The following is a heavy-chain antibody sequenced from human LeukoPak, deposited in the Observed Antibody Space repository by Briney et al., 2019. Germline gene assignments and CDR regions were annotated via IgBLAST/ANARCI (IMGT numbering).Heavy chain of an antibody. D-gene: IGHD6-13*01. CDR3: ASLSSSFLVDY. V-gene: IGHV3-48*04. CDR2: ISSSGSTI. Sequence: GGSLRLSCAASGFTFSSYSMNWVRQAPGKGLEWVSYISSSGSTIYYADSVKGRFTISRDNAKNSLYLQMNSLRAEDTAVYYCASLSSSFLVDYWGQGTLVTVSS. CDR1: GFTFSSYS. J-gene: IGHJ4*02.